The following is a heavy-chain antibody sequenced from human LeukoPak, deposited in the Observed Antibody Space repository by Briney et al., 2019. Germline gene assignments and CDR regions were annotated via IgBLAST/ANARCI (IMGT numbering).Heavy chain of an antibody. J-gene: IGHJ4*02. D-gene: IGHD5-24*01. CDR1: GLTFSSYA. V-gene: IGHV3-23*01. CDR2: ISGSGGST. CDR3: AKDGWLQSFDY. Sequence: GRSLRLSCGASGLTFSSYAMSWVRQAPGKGLEWVSAISGSGGSTYYADSVKGRFTISRDNSKNTLYLQMNSLRAEDTAVYYCAKDGWLQSFDYWGQGTLVTVSS.